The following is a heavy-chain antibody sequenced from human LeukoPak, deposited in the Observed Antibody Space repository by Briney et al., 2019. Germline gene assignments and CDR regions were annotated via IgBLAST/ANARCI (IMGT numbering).Heavy chain of an antibody. CDR2: IIPIFGTA. J-gene: IGHJ2*01. D-gene: IGHD2-2*02. Sequence: SVKVSCKVSGYTLTELSMHWVRQAPGKGLEWMGGIIPIFGTANYAQKFQGRVTITADESTSTAYMELSSLRSEDTAVYYCASYRDIVVVPAAIREDWYFDLWGRGTLVTVSS. V-gene: IGHV1-69*13. CDR3: ASYRDIVVVPAAIREDWYFDL. CDR1: GYTLTELS.